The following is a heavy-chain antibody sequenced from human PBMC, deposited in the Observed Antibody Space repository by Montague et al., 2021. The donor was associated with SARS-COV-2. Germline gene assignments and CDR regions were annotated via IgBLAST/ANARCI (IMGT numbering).Heavy chain of an antibody. D-gene: IGHD3-9*01. CDR1: GDSISYFY. Sequence: SETLSLTCTVSGDSISYFYWSWIRQPSGKGLEWIGCVFSSGSTKXXPSLKSRVTISVDTSKYQFSLKLSSVTAADTAVYYCAREVSGYYSNGWCDPWGQGTLVTVSS. V-gene: IGHV4-59*01. CDR2: VFSSGST. CDR3: AREVSGYYSNGWCDP. J-gene: IGHJ5*02.